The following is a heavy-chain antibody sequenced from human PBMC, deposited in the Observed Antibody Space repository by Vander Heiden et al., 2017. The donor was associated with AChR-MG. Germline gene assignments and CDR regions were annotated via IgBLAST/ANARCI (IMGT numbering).Heavy chain of an antibody. V-gene: IGHV3-23*01. CDR2: ISGSGGST. J-gene: IGHJ4*02. Sequence: EVQLLESGGGLVQPGGSLRLSCAASGFTFRSYAMSWVRQAPGKGLEWVSAISGSGGSTYHADSVKGRFTISRDNSKNTLYLQMNSLRAEDTAVYYCAKRWVGATTPIDYWGQGTLVTVSS. CDR3: AKRWVGATTPIDY. CDR1: GFTFRSYA. D-gene: IGHD1-26*01.